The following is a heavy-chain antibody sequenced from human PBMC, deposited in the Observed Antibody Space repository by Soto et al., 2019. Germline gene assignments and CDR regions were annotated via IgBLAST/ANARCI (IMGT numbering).Heavy chain of an antibody. V-gene: IGHV1-3*01. D-gene: IGHD6-19*01. CDR1: GFVSTNHN. CDR3: ASDYGSNWRL. CDR2: INAGNGNT. Sequence: QAHLVQSGTEVKMPANSVQVSCKASGFVSTNHNFHWVRQAPGQSLEWMGRINAGNGNTQYSQNFQGRVTFTSDPSASTAFMELTNLRFEDRAMYYCASDYGSNWRLWGQGTLVSVSS. J-gene: IGHJ4*02.